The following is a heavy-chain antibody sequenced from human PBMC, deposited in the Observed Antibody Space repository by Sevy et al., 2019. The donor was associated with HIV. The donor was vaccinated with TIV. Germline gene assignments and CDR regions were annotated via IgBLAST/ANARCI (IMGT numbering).Heavy chain of an antibody. CDR1: GFTFSSYW. J-gene: IGHJ6*02. Sequence: GGSLRLSCAASGFTFSSYWMSWVRQAPGKGLEWVANIKQDGSEKYYVDSVKGRFTISRDNAKNSLYRQMNNLIAEDTAVYYCARVRFLGWFGPPDGGYGMDVWGQGTTVTVSS. D-gene: IGHD3-3*01. CDR2: IKQDGSEK. V-gene: IGHV3-7*03. CDR3: ARVRFLGWFGPPDGGYGMDV.